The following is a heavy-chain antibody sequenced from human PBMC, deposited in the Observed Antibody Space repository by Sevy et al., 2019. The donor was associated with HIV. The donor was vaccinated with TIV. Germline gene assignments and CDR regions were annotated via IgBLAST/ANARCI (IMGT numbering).Heavy chain of an antibody. CDR3: ARGARGTLPSYYYYTMDI. V-gene: IGHV5-51*01. CDR2: IYPGDSDT. Sequence: ASVKVSCKGSGYTFTNYWIGWVRQMPGKGLEWMGIIYPGDSDTRYSPSFQGQVTISVDKSISTAYLQWSSLKASDTAIFYCARGARGTLPSYYYYTMDIWGQGTTVTVSS. J-gene: IGHJ6*02. CDR1: GYTFTNYW. D-gene: IGHD1-1*01.